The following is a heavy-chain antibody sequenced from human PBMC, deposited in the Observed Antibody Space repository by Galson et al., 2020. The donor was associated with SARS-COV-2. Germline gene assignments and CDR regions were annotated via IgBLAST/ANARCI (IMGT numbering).Heavy chain of an antibody. J-gene: IGHJ4*02. CDR3: AATRLY. V-gene: IGHV3-74*01. CDR1: GFTFSSYW. D-gene: IGHD3-16*02. CDR2: INSDGNIT. Sequence: GESLKISCAASGFTFSSYWMHWVRQAPGKGLVWVSRINSDGNITSYADFVKGRFTVSRDNAENTLYLQMNSLRAEDTAVYYCAATRLYWGQGTLVTVSS.